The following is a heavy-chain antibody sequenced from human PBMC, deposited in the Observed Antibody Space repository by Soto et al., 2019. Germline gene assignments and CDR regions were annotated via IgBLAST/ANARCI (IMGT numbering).Heavy chain of an antibody. CDR2: IYWDDDK. CDR1: GFSLSTSGVG. D-gene: IGHD2-2*02. CDR3: ADSLIVVVPAAIYWYFDL. V-gene: IGHV2-5*02. J-gene: IGHJ2*01. Sequence: QITLKESGPTLVKPTQTLTLTCTFSGFSLSTSGVGVGWIRQPPGKALEWLALIYWDDDKRYSPSLKSRLTIAKDTAKSQVVLNMNNMDPVNTATYYCADSLIVVVPAAIYWYFDLWGRGTLITVSS.